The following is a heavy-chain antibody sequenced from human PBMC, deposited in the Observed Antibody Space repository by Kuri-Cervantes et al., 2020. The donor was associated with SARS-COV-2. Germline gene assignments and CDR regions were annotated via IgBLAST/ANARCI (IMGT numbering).Heavy chain of an antibody. V-gene: IGHV3-21*01. Sequence: ETLSLTCAASGFTFSSYSMNWVRQAPGKGLEWVSSISSSSSYIYYADSVKGRFTISRDNAKNSLYLQMNSLRAEDTAVYYCARRLPREDAFDIWGQGTMVTVSS. CDR1: GFTFSSYS. CDR2: ISSSSSYI. CDR3: ARRLPREDAFDI. D-gene: IGHD2-15*01. J-gene: IGHJ3*02.